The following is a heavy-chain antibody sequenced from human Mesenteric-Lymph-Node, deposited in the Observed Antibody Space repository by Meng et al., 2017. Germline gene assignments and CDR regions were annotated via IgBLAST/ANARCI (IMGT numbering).Heavy chain of an antibody. J-gene: IGHJ4*02. V-gene: IGHV4-34*01. CDR2: INHSGST. Sequence: GSLRLSCAVYGGSFSGYYWSWIRQPPGKGLEWIGEINHSGSTNYNPSLKSRVTISVDTSKNQFSLKLSSVTAADTAVYYCHGLTFWGQGTLVTVSS. CDR1: GGSFSGYY. D-gene: IGHD3-16*01. CDR3: HGLTF.